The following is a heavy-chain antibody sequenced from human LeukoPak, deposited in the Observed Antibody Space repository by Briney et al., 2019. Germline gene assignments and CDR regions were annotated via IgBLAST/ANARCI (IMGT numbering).Heavy chain of an antibody. Sequence: GASVKVSCKASGYTFTGYYMHWVRQAPGQGLEWMGMIYPRDGSTSYAQKFQGRVTVTRDTSTSTVHMELSGLRSEDTAVYYCVRDGEGVAISVNYWFDPWGQGTLVTVSS. D-gene: IGHD3-10*01. CDR2: IYPRDGST. CDR3: VRDGEGVAISVNYWFDP. CDR1: GYTFTGYY. V-gene: IGHV1-46*01. J-gene: IGHJ5*02.